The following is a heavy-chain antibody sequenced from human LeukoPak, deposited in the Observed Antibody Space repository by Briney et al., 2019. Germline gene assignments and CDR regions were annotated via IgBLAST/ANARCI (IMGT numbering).Heavy chain of an antibody. CDR1: GGSFSGYY. CDR2: INHSGST. J-gene: IGHJ3*02. Sequence: SETLSLTCAVYGGSFSGYYWSWLRQPPGKGREWIGEINHSGSTNYNPSLKRRVTISVDTSKNQFSLKLSSVTAADTAVYYCARGRVTIFGVVIPRGRAFDIWGQGTMVTVSS. D-gene: IGHD3-3*01. CDR3: ARGRVTIFGVVIPRGRAFDI. V-gene: IGHV4-34*01.